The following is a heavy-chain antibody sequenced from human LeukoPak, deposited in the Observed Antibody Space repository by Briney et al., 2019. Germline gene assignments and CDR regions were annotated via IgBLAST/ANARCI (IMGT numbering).Heavy chain of an antibody. CDR1: GGSISSYY. Sequence: PSETLSLTCTVSGGSISSYYWSWIRQPPGKGLEWIGYIYYTGNTYCNASLKSRVTISIDTSKNQISLRLTSVTATDTAVYYRARQTGSGLFILPGGQGTLVTVSS. V-gene: IGHV4-59*08. CDR2: IYYTGNT. J-gene: IGHJ4*02. CDR3: ARQTGSGLFILP. D-gene: IGHD3/OR15-3a*01.